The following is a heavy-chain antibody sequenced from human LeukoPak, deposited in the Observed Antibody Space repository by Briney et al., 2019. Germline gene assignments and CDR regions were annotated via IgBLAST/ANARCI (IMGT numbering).Heavy chain of an antibody. Sequence: GASVKVSCKASGYTFTSYYMHWVRQAPGQGLEWMGIINPSGGSTSYAQKFQGRVTMTRDMSTSTVYMELSSLRSEDTAVYYCARDSEDGYKKILNWFDPWGQGTLVTVSS. V-gene: IGHV1-46*01. CDR3: ARDSEDGYKKILNWFDP. D-gene: IGHD5-24*01. CDR2: INPSGGST. CDR1: GYTFTSYY. J-gene: IGHJ5*02.